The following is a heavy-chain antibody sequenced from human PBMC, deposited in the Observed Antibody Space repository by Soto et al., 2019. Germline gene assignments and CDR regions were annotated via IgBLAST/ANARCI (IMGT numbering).Heavy chain of an antibody. CDR1: GFTFSGSA. CDR2: IRSKANSYAT. Sequence: AGSLSLSCAASGFTFSGSAMHWVRQASGKGLEWVGRIRSKANSYATAYAASVKGRSTISRDDSKNTAYLQMNSLKTEDTAVYYGTLLWELSLSFTLDYYYYGMDVWGQGTTVTVSS. CDR3: TLLWELSLSFTLDYYYYGMDV. V-gene: IGHV3-73*01. D-gene: IGHD3-16*02. J-gene: IGHJ6*02.